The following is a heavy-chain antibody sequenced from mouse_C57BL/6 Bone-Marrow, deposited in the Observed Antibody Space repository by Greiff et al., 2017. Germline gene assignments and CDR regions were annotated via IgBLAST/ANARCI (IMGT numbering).Heavy chain of an antibody. CDR3: ARGLRLPFDY. V-gene: IGHV1-19*01. J-gene: IGHJ2*01. CDR2: INPYNGGT. D-gene: IGHD3-2*02. Sequence: EVQVVESGPVLVKPGASVKMSCKASGYTFTDYYMNWVKQSHGKSLEWIGVINPYNGGTSYNQKFKGKATLTVDKSSSTAYMELNSLTSEDSAVYYCARGLRLPFDYWGQGTTLTVSS. CDR1: GYTFTDYY.